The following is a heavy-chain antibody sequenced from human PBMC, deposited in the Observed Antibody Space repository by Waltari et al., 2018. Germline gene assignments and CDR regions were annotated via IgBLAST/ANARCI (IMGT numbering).Heavy chain of an antibody. V-gene: IGHV3-30*18. D-gene: IGHD3-10*01. CDR1: GFTFTFSSYG. J-gene: IGHJ6*03. CDR3: AKDGLGSGSYYNAYYYYYMDV. CDR2: ISYDGSNK. Sequence: QVQLVESGGGVVQPGRSLRLSCAASGFTFTFSSYGMHWVRQAPGKGLEWVAFISYDGSNKYYIDSVKGRFTISRDNSKNTLYLQMNSLRAEDTAVYYCAKDGLGSGSYYNAYYYYYMDVWGKGTTVTVSS.